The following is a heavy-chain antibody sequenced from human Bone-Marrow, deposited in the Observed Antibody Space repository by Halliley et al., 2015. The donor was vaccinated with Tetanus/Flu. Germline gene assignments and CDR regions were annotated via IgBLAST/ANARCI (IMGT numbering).Heavy chain of an antibody. CDR3: ARGFLRYYYGSGRPYYFDY. D-gene: IGHD3-10*01. Sequence: IFFNGGTKSNPSLKSRVPISVDTSKNQFSLILNSVTAADTAVYFCARGFLRYYYGSGRPYYFDYWGQGTLVPVSS. J-gene: IGHJ4*02. V-gene: IGHV4-59*09. CDR2: IFFNGGT.